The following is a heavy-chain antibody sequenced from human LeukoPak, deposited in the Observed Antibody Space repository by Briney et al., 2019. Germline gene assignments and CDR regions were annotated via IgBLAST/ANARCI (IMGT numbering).Heavy chain of an antibody. J-gene: IGHJ4*02. CDR2: IYHSGST. Sequence: SETLSLTCAVSGGSISSTNWWSWVRQSPGKGLEWIGYIYHSGSTYYNPSLKSRVTISVDRSKNQFSLKLSSVTAADTAVYYCASSRIAAAGGFDYWGQGTLVTVSS. V-gene: IGHV4-4*02. CDR1: GGSISSTNW. D-gene: IGHD6-13*01. CDR3: ASSRIAAAGGFDY.